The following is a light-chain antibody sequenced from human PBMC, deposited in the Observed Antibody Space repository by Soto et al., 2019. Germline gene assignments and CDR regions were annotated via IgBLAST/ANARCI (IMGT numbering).Light chain of an antibody. CDR3: HQRSSWPRGT. Sequence: EIVLTQSPATLSLSLGESATLSCRASQSVSSYLAWYQQKPGQGPRLLIYDASNRATGVSARFSGSGYGTDFTLTISSLEPVDFAVYYCHQRSSWPRGTFGQGTKVEIK. J-gene: IGKJ1*01. V-gene: IGKV3-11*01. CDR2: DAS. CDR1: QSVSSY.